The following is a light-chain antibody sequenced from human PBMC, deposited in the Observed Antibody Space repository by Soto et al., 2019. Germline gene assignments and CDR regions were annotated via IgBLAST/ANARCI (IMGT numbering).Light chain of an antibody. CDR2: GAS. CDR3: QVYNNGPPG. J-gene: IGKJ5*01. Sequence: DIQMTHSPSSLSASVGYRVTITFLASQGIGNYLAWYQHKPGKVPKLLIYGASTLQSRVPSRFSGGGSGTEFTLTISGLQIEDLATYYCQVYNNGPPGFGQGTRLEIK. V-gene: IGKV1-27*01. CDR1: QGIGNY.